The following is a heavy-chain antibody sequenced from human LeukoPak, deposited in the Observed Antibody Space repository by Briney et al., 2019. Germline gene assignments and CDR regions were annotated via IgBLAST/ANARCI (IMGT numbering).Heavy chain of an antibody. D-gene: IGHD5-18*01. V-gene: IGHV4-34*01. CDR3: ARRRYSYGPQAKYNWFDP. CDR1: GGSFSGYY. Sequence: SETLSLTCAVYGGSFSGYYWSWTRQPPGKGLEWIGEINHSGSTNYNPSLKSRVTISVDTSKNQFSLKLSSVTAADTAVYYCARRRYSYGPQAKYNWFDPWGQGTLVTVSS. J-gene: IGHJ5*02. CDR2: INHSGST.